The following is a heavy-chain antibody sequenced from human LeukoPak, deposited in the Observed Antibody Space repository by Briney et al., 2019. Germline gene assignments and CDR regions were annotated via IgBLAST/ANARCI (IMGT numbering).Heavy chain of an antibody. CDR1: GFTFSSYG. V-gene: IGHV3-30*18. Sequence: GGSLRLSCAASGFTFSSYGMHWVRQAPGKGLEWVAVISYDGSNKYYADSVKGRFTISRDNSKNTLSLQMNSLTAEDTAVYYCAKELGYCSGYNCYGDYWGQGTLVTVSS. D-gene: IGHD2-15*01. J-gene: IGHJ4*02. CDR2: ISYDGSNK. CDR3: AKELGYCSGYNCYGDY.